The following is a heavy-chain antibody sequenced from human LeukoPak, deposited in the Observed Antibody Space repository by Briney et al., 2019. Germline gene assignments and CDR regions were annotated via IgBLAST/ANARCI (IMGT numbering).Heavy chain of an antibody. J-gene: IGHJ2*01. Sequence: ASVKVSCKASGYTFTGYYMHWVRQAPGQGLEWMGWINPNTGVTNYAQKFQGRVTLTRDTPIITAYMELTRLRSDDTAMYYCARGIDSSNYYLYFDLWGRGTLVTVSS. V-gene: IGHV1-2*02. D-gene: IGHD3-22*01. CDR2: INPNTGVT. CDR3: ARGIDSSNYYLYFDL. CDR1: GYTFTGYY.